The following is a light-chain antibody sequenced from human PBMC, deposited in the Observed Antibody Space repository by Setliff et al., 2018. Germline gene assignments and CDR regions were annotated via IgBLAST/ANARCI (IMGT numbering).Light chain of an antibody. Sequence: SVLTQPASVSGSPGQSITISCTGSSSDVVDYNYLTWYQHHPGKAPKVIIYDVSQRPAGVSNRFSGSKSGNTASLSISGLQAEDEADYYCNSYTGRNTFVFGTGTKGTVL. CDR3: NSYTGRNTFV. CDR1: SSDVVDYNY. CDR2: DVS. V-gene: IGLV2-14*03. J-gene: IGLJ1*01.